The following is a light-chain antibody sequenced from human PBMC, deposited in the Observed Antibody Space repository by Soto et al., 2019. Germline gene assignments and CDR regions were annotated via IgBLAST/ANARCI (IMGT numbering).Light chain of an antibody. J-gene: IGKJ1*01. CDR3: QHYNSYSEA. V-gene: IGKV1-5*03. CDR2: KAS. CDR1: QTISSW. Sequence: DIXMPQSPSTLSGSVGDRVTITFLASQTISSWLAWYQQKPGKATKLMIYKASTLKSGVPSRFSGSGSGKEFALTISSLQPDDFATYYCQHYNSYSEAFGQGTKVDI.